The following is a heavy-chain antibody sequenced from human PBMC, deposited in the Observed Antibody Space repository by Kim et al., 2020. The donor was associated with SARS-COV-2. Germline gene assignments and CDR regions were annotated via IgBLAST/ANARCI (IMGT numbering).Heavy chain of an antibody. Sequence: ASVKVSCKASGYTFTGYYMHWVRQAPGQGLEWMGWINPNSGGTNYAQKFQGWVTMTRDTSISTAYMELSRLRSDDTAVYYCAREQQLVRGGLGWFDPWGQGTLVTVSS. CDR3: AREQQLVRGGLGWFDP. J-gene: IGHJ5*02. V-gene: IGHV1-2*04. CDR2: INPNSGGT. D-gene: IGHD6-13*01. CDR1: GYTFTGYY.